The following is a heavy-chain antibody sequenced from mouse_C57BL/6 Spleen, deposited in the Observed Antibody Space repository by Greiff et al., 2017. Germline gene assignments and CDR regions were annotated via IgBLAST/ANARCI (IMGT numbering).Heavy chain of an antibody. Sequence: EVKLMESGGGLVKPGGSLKLSCAASGFTFSSYAMSWVRQTPEKRLEWVATISDGGSYTYYPDNVKGRFTISGDNAKNNLYLQMSHLKSEDTAMYYCARANWDVSRFAYWGQGTLVTVSA. CDR3: ARANWDVSRFAY. CDR1: GFTFSSYA. D-gene: IGHD4-1*01. CDR2: ISDGGSYT. V-gene: IGHV5-4*03. J-gene: IGHJ3*01.